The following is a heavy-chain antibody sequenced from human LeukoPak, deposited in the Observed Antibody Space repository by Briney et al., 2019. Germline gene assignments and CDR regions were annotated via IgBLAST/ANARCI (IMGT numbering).Heavy chain of an antibody. V-gene: IGHV1-46*01. D-gene: IGHD6-19*01. CDR1: GSTFTSYY. CDR2: INPSGGST. J-gene: IGHJ4*02. CDR3: ARDHGQWVVRISLDY. Sequence: ASVKASCKASGSTFTSYYMHSVRQAPGQGLEWMGIINPSGGSTSYAQKFQSRVTMTQYTSTTTVYMELSSLRAEDTVVYYCARDHGQWVVRISLDYWGQGTLVTVSS.